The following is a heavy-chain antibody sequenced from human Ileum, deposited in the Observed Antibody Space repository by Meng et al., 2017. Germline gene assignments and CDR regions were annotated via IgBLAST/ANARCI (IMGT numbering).Heavy chain of an antibody. CDR3: ARYGGSGSYWHFDP. CDR2: IHHSGST. D-gene: IGHD3-10*01. V-gene: IGHV4-34*01. CDR1: GGSFSGYY. J-gene: IGHJ2*01. Sequence: QVQLQQWGAGLLKPSETLSLTCAVYGGSFSGYYWTWIRQPPGKGLEWIGEIHHSGSTNYNPSLKGRVTMSIDTSKIQFSLELSSVTAADAAVYYCARYGGSGSYWHFDPWGRGTLVTVSS.